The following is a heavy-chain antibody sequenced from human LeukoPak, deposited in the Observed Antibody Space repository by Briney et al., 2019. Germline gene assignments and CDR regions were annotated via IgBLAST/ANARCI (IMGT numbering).Heavy chain of an antibody. CDR2: IRSDGINK. Sequence: GGSLRLSCAASGFTFSNYGMHWVRQAPGKGLEWVAFIRSDGINKYHADSVKGRFTISRDNSKNTLYLQMNSLRAEDTAVYYCARVGGLRLGELFSHYWGQGTLVTVSS. CDR3: ARVGGLRLGELFSHY. CDR1: GFTFSNYG. J-gene: IGHJ4*02. D-gene: IGHD3-16*01. V-gene: IGHV3-30*02.